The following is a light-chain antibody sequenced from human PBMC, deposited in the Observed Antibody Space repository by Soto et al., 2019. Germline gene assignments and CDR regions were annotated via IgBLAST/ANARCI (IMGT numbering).Light chain of an antibody. Sequence: QSALTQPASVYGSPGQSITISCTGTSSDVGGYNYVSWYQQHPGKAPKLMIYDVSNRPSGVSNRFSGSKSGNTASLTISGLQAEDEADYYCSSYTSSSTVFGTGTKLTVL. V-gene: IGLV2-14*01. CDR2: DVS. J-gene: IGLJ1*01. CDR1: SSDVGGYNY. CDR3: SSYTSSSTV.